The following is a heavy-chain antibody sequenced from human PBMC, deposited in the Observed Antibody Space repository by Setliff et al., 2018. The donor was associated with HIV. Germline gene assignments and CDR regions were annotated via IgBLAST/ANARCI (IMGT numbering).Heavy chain of an antibody. Sequence: PGGSLRLSCSASGFTFSYYAMHWVRQAPGKGLEYVSVMDTRGGSTYYADSLKARFTISRDNSKNTLYLQISNLRLEDTAIYYCVKERTDYEILTCLEDWGQGTLVTAPQ. J-gene: IGHJ4*02. CDR2: MDTRGGST. CDR1: GFTFSYYA. CDR3: VKERTDYEILTCLED. V-gene: IGHV3-64D*09. D-gene: IGHD3-9*01.